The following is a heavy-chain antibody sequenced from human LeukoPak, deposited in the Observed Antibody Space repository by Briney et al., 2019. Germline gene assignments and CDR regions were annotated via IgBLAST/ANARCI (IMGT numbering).Heavy chain of an antibody. CDR3: ARDRTDSSSWWYFDY. CDR2: INPNNGGT. CDR1: GYTFTDYY. Sequence: ASVKVSCKASGYTFTDYYTHWVRQAPGQGLEWMGWINPNNGGTYFAQKFQGRVTMTRDTSISTAYMELRRLRSDDTAVHYCARDRTDSSSWWYFDYWGQGTLVTVSS. J-gene: IGHJ4*02. V-gene: IGHV1-2*02. D-gene: IGHD6-13*01.